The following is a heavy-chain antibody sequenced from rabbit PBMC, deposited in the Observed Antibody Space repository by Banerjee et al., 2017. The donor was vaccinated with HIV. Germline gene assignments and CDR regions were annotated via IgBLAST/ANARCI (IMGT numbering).Heavy chain of an antibody. CDR1: GFTISSSYW. D-gene: IGHD4-1*01. CDR3: ARDLAGVIGWNFNL. V-gene: IGHV1S45*01. Sequence: QEKLEESGGDLVKPEGSLTLTCTASGFTISSSYWIHWVRQAPGKGLEWIACIYAGSSGGTHYASWAKGRFTISKTSSTTVTLQMTSLTAADTATYFCARDLAGVIGWNFNLWGQGTLVTVS. CDR2: IYAGSSGGT. J-gene: IGHJ4*01.